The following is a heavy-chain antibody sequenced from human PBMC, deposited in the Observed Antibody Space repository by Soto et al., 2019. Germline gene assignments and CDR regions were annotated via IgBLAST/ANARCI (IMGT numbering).Heavy chain of an antibody. D-gene: IGHD6-13*01. CDR1: GFTFSSHG. J-gene: IGHJ4*02. CDR3: ARGRGYSSSWSIYYFDF. V-gene: IGHV3-33*01. CDR2: IRYDGSNK. Sequence: GGSLRLSCGASGFTFSSHGMHWVRQAPGKGLEWVAVIRYDGSNKYYADSVKGRFTISRDNSKNTLYLQMNSLRAEDTSVYYCARGRGYSSSWSIYYFDFWGQGTQVTVSS.